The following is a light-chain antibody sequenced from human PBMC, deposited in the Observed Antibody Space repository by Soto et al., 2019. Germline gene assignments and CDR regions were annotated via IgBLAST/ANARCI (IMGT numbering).Light chain of an antibody. V-gene: IGKV4-1*01. CDR1: QSVLYSSNNKNY. CDR2: WAS. Sequence: DIVMTQSPDSLAVSLGERATINCKSSQSVLYSSNNKNYLAWYQQRPGQPPKLLIYWASTRESGVPDRFSGSGSGTDITLTMTSLQAEDVAVYYCQQYESTPPTFGQGTKLEIK. J-gene: IGKJ2*01. CDR3: QQYESTPPT.